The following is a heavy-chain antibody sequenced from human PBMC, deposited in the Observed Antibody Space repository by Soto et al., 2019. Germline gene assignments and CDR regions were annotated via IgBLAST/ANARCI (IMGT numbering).Heavy chain of an antibody. CDR2: ISVYNGNT. D-gene: IGHD3-22*01. J-gene: IGHJ4*02. CDR1: GYTFTSYG. Sequence: GASVKVSCKASGYTFTSYGISWVRQAPGQGLEWMGWISVYNGNTNYAQNLQGRVTMTTDTSTSTAYMELRSLRSDDTAVYYCARDFYYYDSSGYFDYWGQGALVTVPS. V-gene: IGHV1-18*01. CDR3: ARDFYYYDSSGYFDY.